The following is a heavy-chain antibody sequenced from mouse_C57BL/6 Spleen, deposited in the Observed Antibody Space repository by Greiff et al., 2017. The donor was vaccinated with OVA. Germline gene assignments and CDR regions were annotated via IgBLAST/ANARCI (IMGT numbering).Heavy chain of an antibody. CDR1: GYTFTDYE. D-gene: IGHD2-4*01. CDR2: IDPETGGP. CDR3: TRYDYDDFPYAMDY. Sequence: QVQLQQSGAELVRPGASVTLSCKASGYTFTDYEMHWVKQTPVHGLEWIGAIDPETGGPAYNPQFKGKAILTADKSSSTAYMELRSLTSEDSAVYYCTRYDYDDFPYAMDYWGQGTSVTVSS. J-gene: IGHJ4*01. V-gene: IGHV1-15*01.